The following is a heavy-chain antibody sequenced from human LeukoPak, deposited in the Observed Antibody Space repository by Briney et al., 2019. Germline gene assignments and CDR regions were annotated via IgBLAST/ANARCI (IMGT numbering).Heavy chain of an antibody. CDR2: IYYSGST. CDR1: VGAISSSSYY. CDR3: ARDRAVFDY. J-gene: IGHJ4*02. Sequence: PSETLSLTCTVSVGAISSSSYYWGWIRQPPGKGLEWIGSIYYSGSTYYNPSLKSRVTISVDTSKNQFSLKLSSVTAADTAVYYCARDRAVFDYWGQGTLVTVSS. V-gene: IGHV4-39*07.